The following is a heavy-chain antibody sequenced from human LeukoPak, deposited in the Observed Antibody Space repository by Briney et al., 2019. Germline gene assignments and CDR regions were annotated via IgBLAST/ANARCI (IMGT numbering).Heavy chain of an antibody. CDR3: VPKTSAVAETWTGN. CDR2: VSSDGGHK. J-gene: IGHJ4*02. D-gene: IGHD6-19*01. CDR1: GFTFSSYA. V-gene: IGHV3-30-3*01. Sequence: HPGGSLRLSCAASGFTFSSYAMNWVRQAPGKGLEWVALVSSDGGHKSYADSVKGRFTISRDNSKNMLYLQMNSLRPEDTAVYYCVPKTSAVAETWTGNWGQGTLVTVSS.